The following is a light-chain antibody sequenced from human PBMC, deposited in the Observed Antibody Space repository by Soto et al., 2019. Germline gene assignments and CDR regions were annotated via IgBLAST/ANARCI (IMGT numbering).Light chain of an antibody. Sequence: QSALTQPPSASGSPGQSVTISCTGTSSDVGGYNYVSWFQQHPGKAPKVIIYGVANRPSGVPDRFSGSNSGNTASLTVSGLQAEDEADYYCCSYAGSNNFVFGTGTKLTVL. J-gene: IGLJ1*01. CDR3: CSYAGSNNFV. V-gene: IGLV2-8*01. CDR1: SSDVGGYNY. CDR2: GVA.